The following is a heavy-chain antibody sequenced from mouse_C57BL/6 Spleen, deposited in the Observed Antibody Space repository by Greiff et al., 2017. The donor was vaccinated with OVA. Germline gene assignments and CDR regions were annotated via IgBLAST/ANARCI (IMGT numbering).Heavy chain of an antibody. Sequence: QVQLKESGAELARPGASVKLSCKASGYTFTSYGISWVKQRTGQGLEWIGEIYPRSGNTYYNEKFKGKATLTADKSSSTAYMELRSLTSEDSAVYFCARSYYDGYYLDYWGQGTSVTVSS. CDR2: IYPRSGNT. J-gene: IGHJ4*01. CDR1: GYTFTSYG. D-gene: IGHD2-3*01. V-gene: IGHV1-81*01. CDR3: ARSYYDGYYLDY.